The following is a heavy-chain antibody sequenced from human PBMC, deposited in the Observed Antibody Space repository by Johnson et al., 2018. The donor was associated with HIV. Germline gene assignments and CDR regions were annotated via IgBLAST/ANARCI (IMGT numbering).Heavy chain of an antibody. Sequence: VESGGGVVQPGRSLRPSCEVSGFTFSGYAMNWVRQAPGKGLEWVAFIRFDGSIEYYADSVKGRFTISSDNSKNTLHLQMNSLRAEDTAVYYCTKTLGYDSSGYHDGFDIWGQGTLVTVSS. J-gene: IGHJ3*02. CDR3: TKTLGYDSSGYHDGFDI. D-gene: IGHD3-22*01. CDR2: IRFDGSIE. CDR1: GFTFSGYA. V-gene: IGHV3-30*02.